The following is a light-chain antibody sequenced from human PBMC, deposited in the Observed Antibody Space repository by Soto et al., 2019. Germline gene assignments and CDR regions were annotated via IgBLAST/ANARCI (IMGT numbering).Light chain of an antibody. CDR1: SSDVGSYNL. CDR3: CSYTSSSIRV. CDR2: EVR. J-gene: IGLJ3*02. V-gene: IGLV2-14*02. Sequence: QSALTQPASVSGSPGQSITISCTGTSSDVGSYNLVSWYQQHPDKAPKLIIYEVRNRPSGVSNRLSGSKSGNTASLTISGLQADDEADYYCCSYTSSSIRVFGGGTQLTVL.